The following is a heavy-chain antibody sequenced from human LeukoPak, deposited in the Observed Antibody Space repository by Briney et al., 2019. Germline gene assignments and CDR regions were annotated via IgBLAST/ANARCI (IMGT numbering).Heavy chain of an antibody. J-gene: IGHJ4*02. Sequence: GGSLRLSCAASGFTFSSYAMSWVRQAPGKGLEWVSTISGGGGSTYFAGSVKGRFTISRDNSKNTLYLQMNSLKTEDTAVYYCTRHRYGDSGGDFDHWGQGTLVTVSS. CDR3: TRHRYGDSGGDFDH. CDR2: ISGGGGST. D-gene: IGHD4-17*01. CDR1: GFTFSSYA. V-gene: IGHV3-23*01.